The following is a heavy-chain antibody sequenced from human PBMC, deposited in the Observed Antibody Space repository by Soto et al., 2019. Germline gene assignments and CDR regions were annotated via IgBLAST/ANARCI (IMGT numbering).Heavy chain of an antibody. D-gene: IGHD2-2*01. CDR2: ISYDGSNK. Sequence: LSLSCAASGFTFSSYAMHWVRQAPGKGLEWVAGISYDGSNKYYADSVKGRFTISRDNSKNTLYLQMNSLRAEDTAVFYCARGPSSLTRFDYWGQGTLVTVSS. V-gene: IGHV3-30-3*01. CDR3: ARGPSSLTRFDY. J-gene: IGHJ4*02. CDR1: GFTFSSYA.